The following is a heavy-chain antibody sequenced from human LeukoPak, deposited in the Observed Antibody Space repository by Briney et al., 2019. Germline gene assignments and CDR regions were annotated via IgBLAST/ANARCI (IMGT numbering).Heavy chain of an antibody. D-gene: IGHD6-19*01. CDR2: IWPGDSDT. CDR1: GYSFNSYW. J-gene: IGHJ4*02. V-gene: IGHV5-51*01. Sequence: GESLKISCKGLGYSFNSYWIAWVRQMPGKGLEWMGIIWPGDSDTRYSPSFQGQVTISVDRSISTAYLQWSSLKASDTAMYYCARQGSGWADYWGQGTLVTVSS. CDR3: ARQGSGWADY.